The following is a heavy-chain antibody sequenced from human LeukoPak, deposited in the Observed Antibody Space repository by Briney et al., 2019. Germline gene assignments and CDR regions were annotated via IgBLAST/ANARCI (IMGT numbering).Heavy chain of an antibody. CDR1: GYTFTGYY. CDR2: INPNSGGT. Sequence: ASVKASCKASGYTFTGYYMHWVRQAPGQGLEWMGWINPNSGGTNYAQKFQGRVTMTRDTSISTAYMELSRLRSDDTAVYYCARGGYYGSGSYGLRAFDIWGQGTMVTVSS. D-gene: IGHD3-10*01. V-gene: IGHV1-2*02. CDR3: ARGGYYGSGSYGLRAFDI. J-gene: IGHJ3*02.